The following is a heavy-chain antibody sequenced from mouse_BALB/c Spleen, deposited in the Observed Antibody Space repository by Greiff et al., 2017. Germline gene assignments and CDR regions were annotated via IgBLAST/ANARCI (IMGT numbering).Heavy chain of an antibody. V-gene: IGHV5-6*01. J-gene: IGHJ1*01. Sequence: EVKLVESGGDLVKPGESLKLSCAASGFTFSSYGMSWVRQTPDKRLEWVATISSGGTYTYYPDSVKGRFTISRDNAKNTLYLQMSSLKSEDTAMYYCARHEGYDPYWYFDVWGAGTTVTVSS. D-gene: IGHD2-2*01. CDR3: ARHEGYDPYWYFDV. CDR2: ISSGGTYT. CDR1: GFTFSSYG.